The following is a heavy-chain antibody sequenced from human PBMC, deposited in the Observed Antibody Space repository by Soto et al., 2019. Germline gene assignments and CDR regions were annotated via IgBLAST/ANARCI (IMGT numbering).Heavy chain of an antibody. CDR3: ARGLQLYAFDI. CDR1: GGSIISGGYY. D-gene: IGHD2-15*01. J-gene: IGHJ3*02. V-gene: IGHV4-31*03. CDR2: IYYSGST. Sequence: PSETLSLTCTVSGGSIISGGYYWIWIRQHPGKGLEWIGYIYYSGSTYYNPSLKSRVTISVDTSKNQFSLKLSSVTAADTAVYYCARGLQLYAFDIWGQGTMVTVSS.